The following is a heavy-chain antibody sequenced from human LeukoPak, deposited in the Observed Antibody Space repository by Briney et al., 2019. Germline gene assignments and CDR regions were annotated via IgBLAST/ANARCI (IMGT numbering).Heavy chain of an antibody. CDR3: ARHEYSGYVES. CDR1: GGSISSNNYY. CDR2: IYYSGSS. V-gene: IGHV4-39*01. D-gene: IGHD5-12*01. J-gene: IGHJ5*02. Sequence: SETLSLTCTVSGGSISSNNYYWGWIRQPPGKGLEWIGNIYYSGSSYYNPSLKSRVTISVDTSKNQFSLKLSSVTAADTAVYYCARHEYSGYVESWGQGTLVTASS.